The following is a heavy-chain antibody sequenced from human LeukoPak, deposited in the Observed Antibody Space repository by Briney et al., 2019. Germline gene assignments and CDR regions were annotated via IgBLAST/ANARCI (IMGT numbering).Heavy chain of an antibody. CDR1: GDTFTSYY. D-gene: IGHD6-19*01. J-gene: IGHJ4*02. CDR2: INPSGGST. V-gene: IGHV1-46*03. CDR3: ASSPLWLVPGYFDY. Sequence: ASVKVSCKASGDTFTSYYMHWVRQAPGQGLECIGIINPSGGSTSYAQKFQGRVTMTRDTSTSTVYMELSSLRSEDTAVYYCASSPLWLVPGYFDYWGQGTLVTVSS.